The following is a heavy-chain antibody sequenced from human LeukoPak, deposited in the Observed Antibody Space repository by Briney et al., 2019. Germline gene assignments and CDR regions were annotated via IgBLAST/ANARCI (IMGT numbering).Heavy chain of an antibody. CDR2: ISYDGSYK. CDR3: ARLFDQLLFDY. CDR1: GFTFSSYG. Sequence: PGGSLRLSCAASGFTFSSYGMHWVRQAPGKGLEWVAVISYDGSYKYYADSVKGRVTISRDNAKNSLYLQMNSLRAEDTAVYYCARLFDQLLFDYWGQGTLVTVSS. D-gene: IGHD2-2*01. J-gene: IGHJ4*02. V-gene: IGHV3-30*03.